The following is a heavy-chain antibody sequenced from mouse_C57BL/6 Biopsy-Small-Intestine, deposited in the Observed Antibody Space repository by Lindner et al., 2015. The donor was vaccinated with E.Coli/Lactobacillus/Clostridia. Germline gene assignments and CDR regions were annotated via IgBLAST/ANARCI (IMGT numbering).Heavy chain of an antibody. D-gene: IGHD1-1*01. CDR3: ARGTTVVSADY. CDR1: GYAFTNYL. CDR2: INPGSGGT. Sequence: VQLQESGAELVRPGTSVKVSCKASGYAFTNYLIEWVKQRPGQGLEWIGVINPGSGGTNYNEKFKGKATLTADKSSSTAYMQLSSLTSEDSAVYFCARGTTVVSADYWGQGATLTVSS. V-gene: IGHV1-54*01. J-gene: IGHJ2*01.